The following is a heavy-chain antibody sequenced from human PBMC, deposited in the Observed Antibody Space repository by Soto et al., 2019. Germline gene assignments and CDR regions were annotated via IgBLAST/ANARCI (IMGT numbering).Heavy chain of an antibody. V-gene: IGHV4-59*01. D-gene: IGHD2-15*01. Sequence: QVQLQESGPRLVKSSETLSLVCSFSGDSIIRSFWGWIRQSPGKGLEYIGYISDSGVTDYDPSLKSRVTISVDTSKNQFALQRTSVTAADTAMYYCARGAGAFSGPDSFDIWGQGTMVTVSS. J-gene: IGHJ3*02. CDR2: ISDSGVT. CDR1: GDSIIRSF. CDR3: ARGAGAFSGPDSFDI.